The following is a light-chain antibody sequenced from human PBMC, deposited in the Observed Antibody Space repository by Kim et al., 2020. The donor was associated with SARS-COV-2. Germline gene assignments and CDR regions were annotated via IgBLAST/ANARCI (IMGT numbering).Light chain of an antibody. V-gene: IGKV3-15*01. CDR3: QQYKDQWT. CDR1: QNIGTN. CDR2: YAS. Sequence: EIAMTQSPATLSVSPGERASLSCRASQNIGTNLDWYQHRSGQRPRLLIHYASTRATGIPARFSGSGSGTEFTLTISALQSDDFAVYYCQQYKDQWTFGQGTKVDIK. J-gene: IGKJ1*01.